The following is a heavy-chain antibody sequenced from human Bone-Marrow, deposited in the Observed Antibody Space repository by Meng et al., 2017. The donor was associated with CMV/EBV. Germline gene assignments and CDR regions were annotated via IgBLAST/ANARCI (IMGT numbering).Heavy chain of an antibody. V-gene: IGHV3-23*01. D-gene: IGHD1-26*01. J-gene: IGHJ4*02. CDR1: GFTFSNYD. CDR3: AKRRDASGFDY. CDR2: VIGSGGST. Sequence: LSCAASGFTFSNYDMGWVRQAPGKGLEWVSAVIGSGGSTYYADSVKGRFTIYRDNSENTLYLQMNSLRAEDTAVYYCAKRRDASGFDYWGQGTLVTVSS.